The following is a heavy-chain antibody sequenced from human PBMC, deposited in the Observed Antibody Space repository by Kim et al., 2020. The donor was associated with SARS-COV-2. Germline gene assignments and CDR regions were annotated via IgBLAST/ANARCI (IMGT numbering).Heavy chain of an antibody. D-gene: IGHD5-12*01. V-gene: IGHV3-23*01. CDR3: AKRTRPGDGYNSHFDY. Sequence: VKGRFTNSRDHSKDTLYLQMNSRRAEDTAVYYCAKRTRPGDGYNSHFDYWGQGTLVTVSS. J-gene: IGHJ4*02.